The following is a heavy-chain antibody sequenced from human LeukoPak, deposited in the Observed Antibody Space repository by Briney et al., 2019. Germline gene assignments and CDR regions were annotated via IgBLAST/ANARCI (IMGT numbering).Heavy chain of an antibody. D-gene: IGHD6-13*01. CDR3: ATDSSSWFGVYYYYYGMDV. V-gene: IGHV1-24*01. CDR2: FDPEDGET. J-gene: IGHJ6*02. Sequence: ASVKVSCKVSGYTLTELSMHWVRQAPGKGFEWMGGFDPEDGETVYAQKFQGRVTMTEDTSTDTAYMELSSLRSEDTAVYYCATDSSSWFGVYYYYYGMDVWGQGTTVTVSS. CDR1: GYTLTELS.